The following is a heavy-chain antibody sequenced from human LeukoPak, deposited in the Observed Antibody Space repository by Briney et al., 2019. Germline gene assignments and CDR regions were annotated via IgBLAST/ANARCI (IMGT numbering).Heavy chain of an antibody. D-gene: IGHD5-18*01. V-gene: IGHV1-18*01. CDR3: ARDRWGADTATAVFDY. CDR2: ISAYNGNT. J-gene: IGHJ4*02. Sequence: ASVKVSCKASGYTFTSYGISWVRQAPGQGLEGMGWISAYNGNTNYAQKLQGRVTMTTDTSTSTAYMELRSLRSDDTAVYYCARDRWGADTATAVFDYWGQGTLVTVSS. CDR1: GYTFTSYG.